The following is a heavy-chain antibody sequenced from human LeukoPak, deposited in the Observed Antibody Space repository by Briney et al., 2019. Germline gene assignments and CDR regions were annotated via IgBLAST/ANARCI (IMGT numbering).Heavy chain of an antibody. J-gene: IGHJ5*02. D-gene: IGHD3-10*01. CDR1: GDSISSDHW. CDR2: IYHSGTT. V-gene: IGHV4-4*02. CDR3: ARGRGHGSGSQSWPRTVNWFDP. Sequence: SETLSLTCSVSGDSISSDHWWSWVRQPPGKGLEWIGEIYHSGTTNYNPSLKSRIAISVDKSKNQFSLNLSSMTAADTAVYYCARGRGHGSGSQSWPRTVNWFDPWGQGTLVTVSS.